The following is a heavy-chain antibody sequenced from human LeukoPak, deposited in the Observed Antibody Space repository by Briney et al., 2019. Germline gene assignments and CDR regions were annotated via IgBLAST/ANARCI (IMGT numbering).Heavy chain of an antibody. J-gene: IGHJ3*02. Sequence: SVTLSLTRTVSGGSISSYYWNWIRQPPGKGLEWIGYLYYTGSTNYNPSLKSRVTISVDTSTNQFSLNLNSVTAADTAVYYCARARYDTNRAFDIWGQGTMVTVSS. CDR3: ARARYDTNRAFDI. D-gene: IGHD2-8*01. CDR2: LYYTGST. CDR1: GGSISSYY. V-gene: IGHV4-59*01.